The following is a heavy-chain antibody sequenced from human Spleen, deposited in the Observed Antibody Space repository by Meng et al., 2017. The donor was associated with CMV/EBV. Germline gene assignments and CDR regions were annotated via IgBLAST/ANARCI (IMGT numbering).Heavy chain of an antibody. D-gene: IGHD2-15*01. CDR3: AHRDYCSGGTCTFDY. J-gene: IGHJ4*02. Sequence: QITLKESGPTLVKPTQTPTLTCTFSGFSLSTSGMGVGWIRQPPGKALEWLALIYWDDDKRYSPSLKSRLTITKDTSKNQVVLTMTNMDPVDTATYYCAHRDYCSGGTCTFDYWGQGTLVTVPS. V-gene: IGHV2-5*02. CDR2: IYWDDDK. CDR1: GFSLSTSGMG.